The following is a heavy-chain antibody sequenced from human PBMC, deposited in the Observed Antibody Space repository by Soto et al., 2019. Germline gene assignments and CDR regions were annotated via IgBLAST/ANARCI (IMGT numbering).Heavy chain of an antibody. CDR2: INHSGST. CDR3: ARRGRWYGYDAFDI. D-gene: IGHD6-13*01. J-gene: IGHJ3*02. V-gene: IGHV4-34*01. CDR1: GGSFSGYY. Sequence: QVQLQQWGAGLLKPSETLSLTCAVYGGSFSGYYWSWIRQPPGKGLEWIGEINHSGSTNYNPSLKSRVTISVDTSKNRFSLKLSSVTAADTAVYYCARRGRWYGYDAFDIWGQGTMVTVSS.